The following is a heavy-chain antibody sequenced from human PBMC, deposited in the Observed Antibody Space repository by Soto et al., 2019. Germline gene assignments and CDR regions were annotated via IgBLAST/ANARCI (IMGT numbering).Heavy chain of an antibody. CDR3: VRQGIGSLHGLVDV. V-gene: IGHV4-59*08. CDR2: VYNTGGT. J-gene: IGHJ6*02. CDR1: SGPSSSHN. D-gene: IGHD1-26*01. Sequence: QVQLQQSGPGLEKPSETLSLTCTVSSGPSSSHNWGWIRQSPGRGLEWIGYVYNTGGTSYNPSLKSRVTISADTSANHISLTLSFVTAADTAIYYCVRQGIGSLHGLVDVWGQGTTVSVSS.